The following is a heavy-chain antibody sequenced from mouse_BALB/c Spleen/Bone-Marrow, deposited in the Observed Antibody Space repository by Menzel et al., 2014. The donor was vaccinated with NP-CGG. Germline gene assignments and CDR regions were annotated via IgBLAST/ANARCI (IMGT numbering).Heavy chain of an antibody. Sequence: LVKTGASVKISCKASGYSFTGYYIHWVKQSHEKSLEWIGYISCYNGATSYNQKFKGKATFTVDTSSSTAYGQFNSLTSEDSAVYYCASPIYYDSWFAYWGQGTLVTVSA. CDR3: ASPIYYDSWFAY. V-gene: IGHV1S34*01. CDR2: ISCYNGAT. J-gene: IGHJ3*01. CDR1: GYSFTGYY. D-gene: IGHD2-4*01.